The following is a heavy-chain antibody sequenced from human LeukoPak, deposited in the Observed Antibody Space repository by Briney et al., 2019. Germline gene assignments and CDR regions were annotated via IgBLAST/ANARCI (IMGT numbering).Heavy chain of an antibody. J-gene: IGHJ6*03. Sequence: PSETLSLTCTVSGRSISSYYWSWIRQPPGKGLEWIGYIYYSGSTNYNPSLKSRVTISVDTSKNQFSLKLSSVTAADTAVYYCAGGYSYGSTYYYMDVWGKGTTVTISS. CDR2: IYYSGST. V-gene: IGHV4-59*01. D-gene: IGHD5-18*01. CDR3: AGGYSYGSTYYYMDV. CDR1: GRSISSYY.